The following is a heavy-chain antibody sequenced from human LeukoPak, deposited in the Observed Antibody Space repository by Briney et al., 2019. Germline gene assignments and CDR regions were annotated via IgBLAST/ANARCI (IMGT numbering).Heavy chain of an antibody. CDR1: GYTFTSYG. D-gene: IGHD2-2*01. V-gene: IGHV1-18*01. CDR2: ISAYNGNT. Sequence: ASVKVSCKASGYTFTSYGVSWVRQAPGQGLEWMGWISAYNGNTNYAQKLQGRVTMTTDTSTSTAYMELRSLRSDDTAVYYCARDNIDCSSTSCHPGFDYWGQGTLVTVSS. J-gene: IGHJ4*02. CDR3: ARDNIDCSSTSCHPGFDY.